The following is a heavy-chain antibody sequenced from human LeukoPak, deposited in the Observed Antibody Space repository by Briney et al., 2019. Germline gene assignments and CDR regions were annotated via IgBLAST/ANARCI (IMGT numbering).Heavy chain of an antibody. V-gene: IGHV1-46*01. CDR1: GYTFTSYY. D-gene: IGHD4-17*01. Sequence: ASVKVSCKASGYTFTSYYMHWVRQAPGQGLEWMGIINPSGGSTSYAQKFQGRVTMTRDTSISTAYMELSRLRSDDTAVYYCARDFGYGDYVKGYYYYYMDVWGKGTTVTVSS. CDR3: ARDFGYGDYVKGYYYYYMDV. J-gene: IGHJ6*03. CDR2: INPSGGST.